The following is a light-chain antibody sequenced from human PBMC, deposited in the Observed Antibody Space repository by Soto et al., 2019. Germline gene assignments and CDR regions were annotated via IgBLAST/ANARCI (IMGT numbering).Light chain of an antibody. CDR3: QQYGYSIT. Sequence: IVLTQSPGTLSLSPGERATLSCRASESVGSTYLAWYQQKPGQAPRLLIYSASSRATGIPDRFSGSGSGTDFTLTISRLEPEDFAVYYCQQYGYSITVGGGTKVDIK. V-gene: IGKV3-20*01. CDR2: SAS. CDR1: ESVGSTY. J-gene: IGKJ4*01.